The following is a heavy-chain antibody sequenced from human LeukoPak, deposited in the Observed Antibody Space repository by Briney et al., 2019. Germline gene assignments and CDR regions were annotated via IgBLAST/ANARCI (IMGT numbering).Heavy chain of an antibody. CDR3: AKEGNYDFWSGSSYYYMDV. CDR1: GYTFTSYD. D-gene: IGHD3-3*01. CDR2: MNPNSGNT. J-gene: IGHJ6*03. Sequence: ASVKVSCKASGYTFTSYDINWVRQATGQGLEWMGWMNPNSGNTGYAQKFQGRVTMTRNTSISTAYMELSSLRSEDTAVYYCAKEGNYDFWSGSSYYYMDVWGKGTTVTVSS. V-gene: IGHV1-8*01.